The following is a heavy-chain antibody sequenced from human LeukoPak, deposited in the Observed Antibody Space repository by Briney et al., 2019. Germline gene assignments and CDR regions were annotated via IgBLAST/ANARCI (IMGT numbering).Heavy chain of an antibody. V-gene: IGHV3-23*01. Sequence: PGGSLRLSCAASGFTFSGNAMTWVRQAPGKGLEWVSSITGGGDTTYYADSVRGRFTISRDNSKNTLSVQMNSLRAEDTAVYYCAKQRSEVVVAATNYWGQGTLVTVSS. CDR1: GFTFSGNA. CDR2: ITGGGDTT. D-gene: IGHD2-15*01. CDR3: AKQRSEVVVAATNY. J-gene: IGHJ4*02.